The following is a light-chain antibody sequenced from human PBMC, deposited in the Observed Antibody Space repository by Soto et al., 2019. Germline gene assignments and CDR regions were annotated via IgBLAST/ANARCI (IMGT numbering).Light chain of an antibody. CDR3: QQYGTSPPT. V-gene: IGKV3-20*01. CDR2: GAS. CDR1: QSVSRNS. J-gene: IGKJ3*01. Sequence: EIVLTQSPGTLSLSPGERATLSCRASQSVSRNSLAWYQQQPGQAPRLLIYGASSRATDIPDRFSGSVSGTDFTLIVRRLEPEDFAVYFCQQYGTSPPTFRPRPKVGIK.